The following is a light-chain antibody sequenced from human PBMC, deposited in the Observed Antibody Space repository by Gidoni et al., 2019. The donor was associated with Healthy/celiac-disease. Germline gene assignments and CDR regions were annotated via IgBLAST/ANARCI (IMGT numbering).Light chain of an antibody. CDR1: SSDIGAGYD. Sequence: QSVLTPPPSVSGDPGQRGNISCSVSSSDIGAGYDVQLYQHLPGTVPTLLIYCGTNRPSGVPDRFSVARSGTSASLAITVLQAEDEADYYCLSYDSRLSGSGVVFGGGTKLTVL. CDR2: CGT. J-gene: IGLJ2*01. V-gene: IGLV1-40*01. CDR3: LSYDSRLSGSGVV.